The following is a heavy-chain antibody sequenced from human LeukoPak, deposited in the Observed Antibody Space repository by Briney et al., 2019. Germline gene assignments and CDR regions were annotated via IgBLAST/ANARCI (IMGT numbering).Heavy chain of an antibody. CDR2: IYYSGST. J-gene: IGHJ6*02. CDR3: ARVVAAAGTDYGMDV. CDR1: GGSISSYY. V-gene: IGHV4-59*01. D-gene: IGHD6-13*01. Sequence: SETLSLTCTVSGGSISSYYWSWIRQPPGEGLEWIGYIYYSGSTNYNPSLKSRVTISVDTSKNQFSLKLSSVTAADTAVYYCARVVAAAGTDYGMDVWGQGTTVTVSS.